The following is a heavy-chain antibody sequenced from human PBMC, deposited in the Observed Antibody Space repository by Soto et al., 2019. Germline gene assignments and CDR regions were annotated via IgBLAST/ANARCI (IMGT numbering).Heavy chain of an antibody. D-gene: IGHD2-2*01. CDR3: GTFLSTTSPDV. Sequence: QTLSLTCAISGASVSSKSAAWNWITQSPSRGLEWLGRTYYRSKWYNDYAVSVKSRITINPDTSKNQFSLHLNSVTPEDTAVYYCGTFLSTTSPDVWGEGTTVTVSS. J-gene: IGHJ6*04. CDR1: GASVSSKSAA. CDR2: TYYRSKWYN. V-gene: IGHV6-1*01.